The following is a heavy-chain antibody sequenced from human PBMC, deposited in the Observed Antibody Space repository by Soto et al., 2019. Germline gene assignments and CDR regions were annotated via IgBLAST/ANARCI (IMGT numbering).Heavy chain of an antibody. CDR2: ISGSGSST. J-gene: IGHJ6*02. Sequence: GGSLRLSYAASGFTFRSYAMSWVRQAQGKGLEWVSAISGSGSSTYYADSVKGRFTISRDNAKNTLYLQMNSLRDEDTAVYYCARIYGDYRKNYYYGMDVWGQGTTVTVSS. D-gene: IGHD4-17*01. CDR1: GFTFRSYA. V-gene: IGHV3-23*01. CDR3: ARIYGDYRKNYYYGMDV.